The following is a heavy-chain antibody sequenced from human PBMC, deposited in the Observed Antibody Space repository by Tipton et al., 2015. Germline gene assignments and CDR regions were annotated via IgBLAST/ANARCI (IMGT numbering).Heavy chain of an antibody. Sequence: TLSLTCAVSAYSISTDYYWVWIRQPPGKGLERIGTISHGGNTFYNPSLKSRVTISADTSKNQFSLRLSSVTAADTAVYYCACHDYDLLTRDYQTVDYWGQGTLVTVSS. CDR2: ISHGGNT. V-gene: IGHV4-38-2*01. CDR3: ACHDYDLLTRDYQTVDY. J-gene: IGHJ4*02. CDR1: AYSISTDYY. D-gene: IGHD3-9*01.